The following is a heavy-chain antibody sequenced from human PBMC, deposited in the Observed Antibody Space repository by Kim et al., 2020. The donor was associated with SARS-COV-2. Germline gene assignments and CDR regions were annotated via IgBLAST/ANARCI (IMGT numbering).Heavy chain of an antibody. D-gene: IGHD6-19*01. V-gene: IGHV1-46*01. J-gene: IGHJ4*02. CDR3: ARDRRDSSGWDFDY. Sequence: EQKFQGRVTMTRDTSTSTVYMELSSLRSEDTAVYYCARDRRDSSGWDFDYWGQGTLVTVSS.